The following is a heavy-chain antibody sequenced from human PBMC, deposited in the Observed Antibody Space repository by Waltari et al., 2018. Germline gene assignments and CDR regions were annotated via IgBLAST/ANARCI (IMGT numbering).Heavy chain of an antibody. V-gene: IGHV3-33*01. CDR3: ARAIYDLSALDYYYYGMDV. Sequence: QVQLVESGGGVVQPGRSLRLSCAASGFTFSSYGMHWVRQAPGKGLEWVAGIWYDGSNKYYGASVKGRLTNSRDNSKNTLYLQMNSLGAEDTAVYYCARAIYDLSALDYYYYGMDVWGQGTTVTVSS. CDR2: IWYDGSNK. D-gene: IGHD3-16*02. CDR1: GFTFSSYG. J-gene: IGHJ6*02.